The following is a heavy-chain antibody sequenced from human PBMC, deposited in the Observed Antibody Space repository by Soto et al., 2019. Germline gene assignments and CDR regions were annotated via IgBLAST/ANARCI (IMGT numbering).Heavy chain of an antibody. D-gene: IGHD2-15*01. J-gene: IGHJ5*02. CDR1: GDSVSTNSAT. CDR3: ARLIGHSLLAS. Sequence: SQTLSLTCAISGDSVSTNSATWDWIRQSPSRGLEWLGRTYYRSNWYTDYAVSVKGRITISPDTSNSQLSLQLNSVTPDDTAVYYCARLIGHSLLASWGQGTLVPGSS. V-gene: IGHV6-1*01. CDR2: TYYRSNWYT.